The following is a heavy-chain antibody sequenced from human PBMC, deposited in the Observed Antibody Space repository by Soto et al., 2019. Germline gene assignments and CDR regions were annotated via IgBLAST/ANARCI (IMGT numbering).Heavy chain of an antibody. Sequence: EVQLLESGGGLVQPGGSLRLSCAASGFAFSSFALNWVRQAPGKGLDWVSVISDSGATTYYSDSVKGRFTISRDNSKNMLYLEMNSLRANDTAIYYCAQDKGVRGARYLRYWGPGTLVTVSS. V-gene: IGHV3-23*01. CDR3: AQDKGVRGARYLRY. CDR2: ISDSGATT. CDR1: GFAFSSFA. J-gene: IGHJ4*02. D-gene: IGHD3-10*01.